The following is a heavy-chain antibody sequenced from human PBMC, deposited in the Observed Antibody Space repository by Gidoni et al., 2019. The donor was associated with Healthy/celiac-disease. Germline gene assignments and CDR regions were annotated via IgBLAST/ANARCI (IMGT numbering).Heavy chain of an antibody. Sequence: QVQLQESGPGLVKPSETLSLTCTVPGGSISSYYWSWIRQPPGKGLEWSGYIYYSGSTNYNPSLKSRVTISVDTSKNQFSLKLSSVTAADTAVYYCATSYDSSGYDFDYWGQGTLVTVSS. D-gene: IGHD3-22*01. J-gene: IGHJ4*02. CDR2: IYYSGST. CDR3: ATSYDSSGYDFDY. V-gene: IGHV4-59*08. CDR1: GGSISSYY.